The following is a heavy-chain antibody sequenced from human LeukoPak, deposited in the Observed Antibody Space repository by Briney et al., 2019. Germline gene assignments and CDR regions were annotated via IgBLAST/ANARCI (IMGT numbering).Heavy chain of an antibody. Sequence: GGSLRLSCAASGFTFSHSAMSWVRQAPGKGLEGVSVISSSDGTAYHADSVKGRFTISRDNSRNTLYLQMNSLRAEDTAVYYCAKAPLSNNWSPYSWGQGTLVTVSS. V-gene: IGHV3-23*01. CDR2: ISSSDGTA. J-gene: IGHJ4*02. D-gene: IGHD6-13*01. CDR3: AKAPLSNNWSPYS. CDR1: GFTFSHSA.